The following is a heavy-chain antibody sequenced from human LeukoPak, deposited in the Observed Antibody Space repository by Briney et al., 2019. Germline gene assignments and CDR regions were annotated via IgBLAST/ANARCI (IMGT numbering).Heavy chain of an antibody. V-gene: IGHV4-59*01. J-gene: IGHJ5*01. CDR1: GGSISPYY. CDR3: AREGGRQWLVSGILDS. CDR2: IYYSGTT. D-gene: IGHD6-19*01. Sequence: SETLSLTCTVSGGSISPYYWTWIRQPPGKGLEWIGCIYYSGTTSYNPSLKSRVTISLDTSKNQFSLRLSSVTTAGTAVYYCAREGGRQWLVSGILDSWGQGALVTVSS.